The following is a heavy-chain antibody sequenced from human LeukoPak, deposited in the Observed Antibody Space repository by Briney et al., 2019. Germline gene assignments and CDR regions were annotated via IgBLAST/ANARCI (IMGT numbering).Heavy chain of an antibody. Sequence: SETLSLTCTVSGGSISSSSYYWSWLRQAAGKGLEWLGRIYTSGSTNYNPSLKSRVTMSVDKTKKQFTLKLSPATAAATAVYYCARASLVNWFDPCGQGTLVTVSS. CDR2: IYTSGST. CDR1: GGSISSSSYY. D-gene: IGHD6-6*01. V-gene: IGHV4-61*02. CDR3: ARASLVNWFDP. J-gene: IGHJ5*02.